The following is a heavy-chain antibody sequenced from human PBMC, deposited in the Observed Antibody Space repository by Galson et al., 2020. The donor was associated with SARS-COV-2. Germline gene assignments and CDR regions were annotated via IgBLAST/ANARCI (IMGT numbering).Heavy chain of an antibody. D-gene: IGHD2-8*02. J-gene: IGHJ6*03. CDR1: GGSFSGYY. Sequence: SQTLSLTCAVYGGSFSGYYWSWIRQPPGKGLEWIGEINHSGSTKYNPSLKHRVTISIDTSKNQFSLKLSSVSAADAAVYYCARALREVNMILVVLGYYYYMDVWGKGTTVTISS. CDR3: ARALREVNMILVVLGYYYYMDV. CDR2: INHSGST. V-gene: IGHV4-34*01.